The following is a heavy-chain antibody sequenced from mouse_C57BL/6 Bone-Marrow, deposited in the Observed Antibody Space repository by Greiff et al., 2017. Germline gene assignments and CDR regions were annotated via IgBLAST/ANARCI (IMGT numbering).Heavy chain of an antibody. J-gene: IGHJ1*03. CDR2: IDPKSGGT. Sequence: VQLQQPGAELVKPGASVKLSCKASGYTFTSYWMHWVKQRPGRGLEWIGRIDPKSGGTKYNEKFKSKATMTVDKPSSTAYMQLSSLTSEDSAVYDIARLCITTVGARYFDVWGTGTTVTVSS. CDR1: GYTFTSYW. D-gene: IGHD1-1*01. CDR3: ARLCITTVGARYFDV. V-gene: IGHV1-72*01.